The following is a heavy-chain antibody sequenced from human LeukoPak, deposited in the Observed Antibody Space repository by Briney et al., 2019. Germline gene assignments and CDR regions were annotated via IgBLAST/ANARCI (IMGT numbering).Heavy chain of an antibody. V-gene: IGHV3-64*01. CDR1: GXFFSSYA. D-gene: IGHD6-19*01. CDR2: ISXXGGST. Sequence: GGSLRLSCAASGXFFSSYAXHXVXQAPGXXXXYVSSISXXGGSTYYXTSVQGXLTISRDNSKNPLFLQMGSLRAEDMAVYYCARGAEYGYRSVYYFFDYWGQGTLVTVSS. J-gene: IGHJ4*02. CDR3: ARGAEYGYRSVYYFFDY.